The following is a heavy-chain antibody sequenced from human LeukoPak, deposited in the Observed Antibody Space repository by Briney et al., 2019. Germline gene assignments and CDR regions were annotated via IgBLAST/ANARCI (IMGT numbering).Heavy chain of an antibody. CDR2: ISSGGSTI. CDR1: GFSFSGYY. J-gene: IGHJ4*02. D-gene: IGHD5-12*01. V-gene: IGHV3-11*04. Sequence: PGGSLRLSCAASGFSFSGYYMSWIRQAPGKGLEWIPYISSGGSTIYSADSVKGRFTISRDNSKNTLYLQMNSLRAEDTAVYYCARDARWLQFGYYFDYWGQGTLVTVSS. CDR3: ARDARWLQFGYYFDY.